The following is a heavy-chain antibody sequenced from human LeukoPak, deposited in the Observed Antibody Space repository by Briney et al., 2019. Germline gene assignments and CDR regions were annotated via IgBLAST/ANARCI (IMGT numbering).Heavy chain of an antibody. CDR2: INTNTGNP. Sequence: GASVKVSCKASGYTFTIYAMNWVRQAPGQGLEWMGWINTNTGNPTYAQGFTGRFVFSLDTSVSTAYLQISSLKAEDTAVYYCARGYSSSWYSGTEHWGQGTLVTVSS. CDR3: ARGYSSSWYSGTEH. V-gene: IGHV7-4-1*02. D-gene: IGHD6-13*01. J-gene: IGHJ1*01. CDR1: GYTFTIYA.